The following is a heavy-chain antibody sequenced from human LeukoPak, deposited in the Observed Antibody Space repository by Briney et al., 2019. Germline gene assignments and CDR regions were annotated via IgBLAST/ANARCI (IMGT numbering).Heavy chain of an antibody. D-gene: IGHD4-17*01. Sequence: ASVKASCKASGGTFSSYAISWVRQAPGQGLEWMGRIIPILGIANYAQKFQGRVTITADKSTSTAYMELSSLRSEDTAVYYCARVTRDDSGDYVNLDYWGRGTLVTVSS. CDR1: GGTFSSYA. V-gene: IGHV1-69*04. CDR2: IIPILGIA. J-gene: IGHJ4*02. CDR3: ARVTRDDSGDYVNLDY.